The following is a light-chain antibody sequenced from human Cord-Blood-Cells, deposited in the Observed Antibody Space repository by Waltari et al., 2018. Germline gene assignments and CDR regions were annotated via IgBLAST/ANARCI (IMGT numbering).Light chain of an antibody. CDR1: SSDVGGYNY. CDR3: CSYAGSYTYD. J-gene: IGLJ1*01. CDR2: DVS. V-gene: IGLV2-11*01. Sequence: QSALTQPRSVSGSPGQSVTISCTGTSSDVGGYNYVSRYQQHPGKAPKLMIYDVSKRPSGVPDRFSGSKSGNTASLTISGLQAEDEADYYCCSYAGSYTYDFGTGTKVTVL.